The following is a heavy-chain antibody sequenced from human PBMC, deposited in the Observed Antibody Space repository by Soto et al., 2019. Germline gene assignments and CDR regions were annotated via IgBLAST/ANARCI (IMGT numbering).Heavy chain of an antibody. V-gene: IGHV3-74*01. J-gene: IGHJ4*02. CDR3: ARGEMGTIGPFGY. Sequence: EVQLVESGGGLVQPGGSLRLSCAASGFTYSSYWMHWVRQAPGKGLVWVSRINSDGSSTTYADSVKGRFTICRDNAKNTLYLQMNSLRDEETAIYYCARGEMGTIGPFGYWGQGTLVTVSS. D-gene: IGHD1-1*01. CDR2: INSDGSST. CDR1: GFTYSSYW.